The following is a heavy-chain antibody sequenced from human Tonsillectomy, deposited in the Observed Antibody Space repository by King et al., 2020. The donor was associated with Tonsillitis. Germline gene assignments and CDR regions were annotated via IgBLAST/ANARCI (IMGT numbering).Heavy chain of an antibody. CDR1: GFSFSSNG. D-gene: IGHD6-19*01. V-gene: IGHV3-33*05. Sequence: VQLVESGGGVVQPGRSLSLSCAASGFSFSSNGMHWVRQAPGKGLEWVAVISFDGSNKNYADSVKGRFTISRDNSNNTLFLHMNSLRAEDTAVYYCAREPLYSSGWGIDYWGQGALLSVSS. CDR2: ISFDGSNK. J-gene: IGHJ4*02. CDR3: AREPLYSSGWGIDY.